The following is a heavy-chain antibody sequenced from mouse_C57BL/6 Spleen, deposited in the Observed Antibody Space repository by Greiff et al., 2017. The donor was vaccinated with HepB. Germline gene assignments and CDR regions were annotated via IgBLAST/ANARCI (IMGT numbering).Heavy chain of an antibody. CDR3: AREEGRSYAMDY. Sequence: VQLQESGPELVKPGASVKISCKASGYAFISSWMNWVKQRPGKGLEWIGRIYPGDGDTNYNGKFKGKATLTADKSSSTAYMQLSSLTSEDSAVYFCAREEGRSYAMDYWGQGTSVTVSS. J-gene: IGHJ4*01. CDR2: IYPGDGDT. CDR1: GYAFISSW. V-gene: IGHV1-82*01.